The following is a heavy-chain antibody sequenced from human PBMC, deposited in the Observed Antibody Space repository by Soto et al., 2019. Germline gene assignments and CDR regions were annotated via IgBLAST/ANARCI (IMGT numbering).Heavy chain of an antibody. CDR3: ARYSYYVDY. CDR1: GFPVSNNY. Sequence: GGSLILSCAASGFPVSNNYVSWVRQAPGKGLEWVSVIYSSGSTYYADSVKGRFTISRDNSKNTVFLQMNSLRAEDTAVYYCARYSYYVDYWGQGTLVTVSS. J-gene: IGHJ4*02. CDR2: IYSSGST. D-gene: IGHD6-13*01. V-gene: IGHV3-66*01.